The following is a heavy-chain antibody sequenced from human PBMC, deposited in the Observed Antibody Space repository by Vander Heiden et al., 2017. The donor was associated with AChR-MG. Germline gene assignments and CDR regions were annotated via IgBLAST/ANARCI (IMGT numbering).Heavy chain of an antibody. Sequence: EVQLLESGGGLVQPGGSMRLSCAASGFTLSSYAMGWVRQAPGKGLEWVSAISGSGGSTYYADSVKGRFTISRDNSKNTLYLQMNSLRAEDTAVYYCAKLLTITMIVEGAFDIWGQGTMVTVSS. V-gene: IGHV3-23*01. CDR2: ISGSGGST. D-gene: IGHD3-22*01. CDR3: AKLLTITMIVEGAFDI. CDR1: GFTLSSYA. J-gene: IGHJ3*02.